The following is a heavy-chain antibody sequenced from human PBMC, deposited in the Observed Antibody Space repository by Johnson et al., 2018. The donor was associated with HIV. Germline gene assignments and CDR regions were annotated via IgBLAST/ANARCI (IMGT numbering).Heavy chain of an antibody. V-gene: IGHV3-7*03. CDR2: IKQDGREK. CDR1: GFTFSSYW. Sequence: VQLVESGGGLVQPGGSLRLSCAASGFTFSSYWMSWVRQAPGKGLEWVANIKQDGREKYYVDSVKGRFTISRDNAKNSLYLQMNSLRAEDTALYYCAKDVYSSGFDAFDIWGQGTMVTVSS. CDR3: AKDVYSSGFDAFDI. J-gene: IGHJ3*02. D-gene: IGHD3-22*01.